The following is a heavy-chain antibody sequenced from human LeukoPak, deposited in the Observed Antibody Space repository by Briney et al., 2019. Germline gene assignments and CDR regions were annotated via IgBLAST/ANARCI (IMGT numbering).Heavy chain of an antibody. CDR2: IYPGDSDT. CDR3: ARRGAGYINWFDP. D-gene: IGHD5-18*01. J-gene: IGHJ5*02. V-gene: IGHV5-51*01. Sequence: GESLKISCEASGYTFTNYWIGWLRQMPGKGLEWMGIIYPGDSDTRYSPSFQGQVTISADKSINTSYLQWNSLKASDTAMYYCARRGAGYINWFDPWGQGTLVTVSS. CDR1: GYTFTNYW.